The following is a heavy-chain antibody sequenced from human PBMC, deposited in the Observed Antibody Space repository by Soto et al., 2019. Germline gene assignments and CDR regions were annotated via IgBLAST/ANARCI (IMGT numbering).Heavy chain of an antibody. J-gene: IGHJ4*02. Sequence: QVQLQQWGAGLLKPSETLSLTCAVYGGSFSGYYWSWIRQPPGKGLEWIGEMKHSGSTNYNPSLKSRVTISVDTSTNQFSLKLRSVTAADTAVYYCARLYGSRGPFDYWGQGTLVTISS. D-gene: IGHD6-13*01. V-gene: IGHV4-34*01. CDR2: MKHSGST. CDR3: ARLYGSRGPFDY. CDR1: GGSFSGYY.